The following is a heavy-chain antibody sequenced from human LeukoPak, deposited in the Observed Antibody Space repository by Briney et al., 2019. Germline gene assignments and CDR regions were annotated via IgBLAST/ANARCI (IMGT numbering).Heavy chain of an antibody. CDR2: IAHDGTT. CDR3: TREDRPYCPFAY. V-gene: IGHV4-4*02. D-gene: IGHD1-26*01. Sequence: SETLSLTCGVSGGSIDITNYWSWVRQAPGKGLEWIGEIAHDGTTNYNPSLRSRVAMSFDRANNQFSLSLTSVTAADTAVYYCTREDRPYCPFAYWGQGVLVAVSS. CDR1: GGSIDITNY. J-gene: IGHJ4*02.